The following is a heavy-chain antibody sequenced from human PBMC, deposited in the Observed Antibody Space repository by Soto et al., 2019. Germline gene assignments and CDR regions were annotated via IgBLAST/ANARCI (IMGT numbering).Heavy chain of an antibody. J-gene: IGHJ3*01. Sequence: ASVKVSCKASGYTFTGYYMHWVRQAPGQGLEWMGWINPNSGGTNYAQKFQGWVTMTRDTSISTAYMELSRLRSDDTAVYYCARVGLIAADGADAFDLWGQGTMVTVSS. CDR2: INPNSGGT. CDR3: ARVGLIAADGADAFDL. D-gene: IGHD6-13*01. CDR1: GYTFTGYY. V-gene: IGHV1-2*04.